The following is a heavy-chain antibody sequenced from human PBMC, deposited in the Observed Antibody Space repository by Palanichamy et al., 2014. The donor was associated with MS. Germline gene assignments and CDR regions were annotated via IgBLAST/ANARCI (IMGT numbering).Heavy chain of an antibody. CDR3: ARVARSDEGFDC. J-gene: IGHJ4*02. D-gene: IGHD1-26*01. V-gene: IGHV3-7*04. CDR2: IKQDATKK. Sequence: DVQLVESGGGLVQPGGSLRLSCATSGFTFRNYWMTWVRQPPGKGLEWVANIKQDATKKSYLASVRGRFTISRDNAETSLYLQMNNLRAEDTAVYYCARVARSDEGFDCWGQGTLVTVSS. CDR1: GFTFRNYW.